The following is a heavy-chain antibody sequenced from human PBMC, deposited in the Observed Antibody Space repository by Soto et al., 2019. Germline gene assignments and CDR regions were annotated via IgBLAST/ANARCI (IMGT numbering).Heavy chain of an antibody. Sequence: QVQLVQSGAEVKKPGSSVKVSCKASGGTFSSYDISWVRQAPGQGLAWMGGIIPIFGTANYAQKVQGRVTSTAAESKSTAYMGLRSLRSEDTAVYYCAREGGGYYFYYWVQGTMVTVSS. V-gene: IGHV1-69*01. CDR2: IIPIFGTA. D-gene: IGHD2-15*01. CDR3: AREGGGYYFYY. CDR1: GGTFSSYD. J-gene: IGHJ4*02.